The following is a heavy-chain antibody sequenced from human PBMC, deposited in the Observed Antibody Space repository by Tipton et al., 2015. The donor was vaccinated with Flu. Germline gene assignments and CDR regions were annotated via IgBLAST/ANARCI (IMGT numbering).Heavy chain of an antibody. CDR2: IFATGTA. J-gene: IGHJ4*02. CDR3: ARDLGSSGSFDY. V-gene: IGHV4-4*07. D-gene: IGHD6-13*01. CDR1: GEALGTHY. Sequence: GEALGTHYWTWFRQPAGERLEWIGRIFATGTAIYNPSLRSRVTMSVDTSKNQFSLKLSSVTAADTAVYYCARDLGSSGSFDYWGQGTLVTASS.